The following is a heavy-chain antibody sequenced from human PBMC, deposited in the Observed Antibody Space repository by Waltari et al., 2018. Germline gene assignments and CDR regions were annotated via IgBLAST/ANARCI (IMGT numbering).Heavy chain of an antibody. CDR2: IAYDDNNK. Sequence: QVHLVESGRGVVQRVTSLRLSCAASASSFSLSGLHCVRQAPGKGLEWVAVIAYDDNNKFDADSVRGRFTISRDDSKNTLFLQMNSLRAEDTAVYYCAKDQGRYLEWLFHGMDVWGQGTTVTVSS. V-gene: IGHV3-30*18. CDR1: ASSFSLSG. CDR3: AKDQGRYLEWLFHGMDV. J-gene: IGHJ6*02. D-gene: IGHD3-3*01.